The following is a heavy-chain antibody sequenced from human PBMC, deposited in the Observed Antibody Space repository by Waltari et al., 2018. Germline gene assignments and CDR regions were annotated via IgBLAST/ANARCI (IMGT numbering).Heavy chain of an antibody. V-gene: IGHV3-23*04. CDR1: GFNFRNYG. D-gene: IGHD2-2*01. Sequence: EVQLVESGGELVQPGGSLRLSCAASGFNFRNYGMNWVRQAPGKGLEGVSSITSDGSGTYDADTVKGRFTTSRDNSNNTVFLQMNSLRVEDTALYYCAKHQLLQAYYYSMDVWGKGTTVTVSS. CDR2: ITSDGSGT. J-gene: IGHJ6*03. CDR3: AKHQLLQAYYYSMDV.